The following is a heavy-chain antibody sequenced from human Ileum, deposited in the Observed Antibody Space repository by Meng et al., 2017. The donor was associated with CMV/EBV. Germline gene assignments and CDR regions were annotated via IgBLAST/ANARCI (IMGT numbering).Heavy chain of an antibody. J-gene: IGHJ6*02. V-gene: IGHV1-18*01. Sequence: ASVMVSCKASGYTFTSYGISWVRQAPGQGLEWMGWISAYNGNTNYAQKLQGRVTMTTDTSTSTAYMELRSLRSDDTAVYYCAREAYYDFWSGYPNYYYYGMDVWGQGTTVTVSS. CDR3: AREAYYDFWSGYPNYYYYGMDV. D-gene: IGHD3-3*01. CDR1: GYTFTSYG. CDR2: ISAYNGNT.